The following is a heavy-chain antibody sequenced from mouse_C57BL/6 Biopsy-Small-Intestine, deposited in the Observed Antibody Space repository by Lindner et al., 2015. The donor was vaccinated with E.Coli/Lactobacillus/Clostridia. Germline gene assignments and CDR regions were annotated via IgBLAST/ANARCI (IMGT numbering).Heavy chain of an antibody. Sequence: QLQESGAELMKPGASVKLSCKATGYTFTGYWIEWVKQRPGHGLEWIGEILPGSGNTNYNEKFKGKATFTADTSSNTAYMQLSSLTTEDSAIYYCARWQLGLNFDYWGQGTTLTVSS. CDR2: ILPGSGNT. J-gene: IGHJ2*01. CDR3: ARWQLGLNFDY. D-gene: IGHD4-1*02. V-gene: IGHV1-9*01. CDR1: GYTFTGYW.